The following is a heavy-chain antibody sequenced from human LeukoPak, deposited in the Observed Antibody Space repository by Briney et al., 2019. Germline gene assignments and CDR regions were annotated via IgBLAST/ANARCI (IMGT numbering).Heavy chain of an antibody. CDR2: INWNGGST. Sequence: GGSLRLSCAASGLTFEDYGMSWVRQVPGKGLEWVAGINWNGGSTDYADSVKGRFTISRDNAKNSLYLQMNSLRAEDTALYYCAATVDTAMVHYSGYYYCMDVWGKGTTVTVSS. CDR1: GLTFEDYG. V-gene: IGHV3-20*04. J-gene: IGHJ6*03. D-gene: IGHD5-18*01. CDR3: AATVDTAMVHYSGYYYCMDV.